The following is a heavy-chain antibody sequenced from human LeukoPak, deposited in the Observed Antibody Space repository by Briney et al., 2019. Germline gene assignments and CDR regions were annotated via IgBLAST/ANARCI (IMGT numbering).Heavy chain of an antibody. D-gene: IGHD3-22*01. J-gene: IGHJ4*02. CDR1: GYAISSAYY. Sequence: SETLSLTCTVSGYAISSAYYWGWIRQPPGKGLGWIGSVYHSGSTYYNPSLKSRVTISVDTSKNQFSLKLSSVTAADTAVYHCARVTSGYYPDHWGQGTLVTVSS. CDR3: ARVTSGYYPDH. CDR2: VYHSGST. V-gene: IGHV4-38-2*02.